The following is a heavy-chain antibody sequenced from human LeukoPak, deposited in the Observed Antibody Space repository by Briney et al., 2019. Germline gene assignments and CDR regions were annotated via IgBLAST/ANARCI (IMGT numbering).Heavy chain of an antibody. J-gene: IGHJ4*02. D-gene: IGHD5-12*01. Sequence: SETLSLTCAVYGGSFSGYCWSWIRQPPGKGLEWIGEINHSGSTNYNPSLKSRVTISVDTSKNQFSLKLSSVTAADTAVYYCAASSTGSGYPYRSYYFDYWGQGTLVTVSS. CDR1: GGSFSGYC. CDR2: INHSGST. CDR3: AASSTGSGYPYRSYYFDY. V-gene: IGHV4-34*01.